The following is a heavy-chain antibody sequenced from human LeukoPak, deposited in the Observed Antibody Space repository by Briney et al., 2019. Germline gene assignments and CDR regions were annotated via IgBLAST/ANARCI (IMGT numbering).Heavy chain of an antibody. CDR1: GYTLTELS. CDR2: FDPEDGET. J-gene: IGHJ4*02. Sequence: EASVKVSCKVSGYTLTELSMHWVRQAPGKGLEWMGGFDPEDGETIYAQKFQGRVTMTEDTSTDTAYMELSSLRSEDTAVYYCAAGNYYDSSGYYHLGYFDYWGQGTLVTVSS. CDR3: AAGNYYDSSGYYHLGYFDY. D-gene: IGHD3-22*01. V-gene: IGHV1-24*01.